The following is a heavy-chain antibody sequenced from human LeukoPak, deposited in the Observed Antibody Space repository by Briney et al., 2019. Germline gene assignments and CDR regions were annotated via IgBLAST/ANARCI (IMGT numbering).Heavy chain of an antibody. CDR1: GYTFTSYD. CDR2: MNPNSGNT. D-gene: IGHD1-26*01. Sequence: ASVKVSCKASGYTFTSYDINWVRQATGQGLEWMGWMNPNSGNTGYAQKFQGRVTITADKSTSTAYMELSSLRSEDTAVYYCATYSGSFGYYYYGMDVWGQGTTVTVSS. J-gene: IGHJ6*02. CDR3: ATYSGSFGYYYYGMDV. V-gene: IGHV1-8*01.